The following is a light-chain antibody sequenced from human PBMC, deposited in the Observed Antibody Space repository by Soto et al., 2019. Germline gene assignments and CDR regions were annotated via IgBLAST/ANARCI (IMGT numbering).Light chain of an antibody. V-gene: IGKV1-5*01. CDR2: DAS. CDR1: QSISSW. J-gene: IGKJ1*01. Sequence: DIQMTQSPSTLSASVGDRVTITCPASQSISSWLAWYQQKTGKAPKVLIYDASSLESGVPSRFSGSGPGTEFTLTISSLQPDDFATYYCQQYHSYPWTFGQGTKVDIK. CDR3: QQYHSYPWT.